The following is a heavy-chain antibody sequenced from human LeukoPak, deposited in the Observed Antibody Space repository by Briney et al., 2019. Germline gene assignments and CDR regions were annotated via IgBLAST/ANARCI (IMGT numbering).Heavy chain of an antibody. Sequence: GGSLRLSCAASGFTLSTFEMNWVRQAPGKGLEWVSYISSSGSTIYYADSVKGRFTISRDNAKNSLYLQMNSLRAEDTAVYYCARQPFIIRLHTFDYWGQGTLVTVSS. CDR3: ARQPFIIRLHTFDY. CDR1: GFTLSTFE. D-gene: IGHD2-15*01. V-gene: IGHV3-48*03. CDR2: ISSSGSTI. J-gene: IGHJ4*02.